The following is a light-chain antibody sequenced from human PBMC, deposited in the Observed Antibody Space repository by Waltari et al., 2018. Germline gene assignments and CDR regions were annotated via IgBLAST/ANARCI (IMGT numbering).Light chain of an antibody. Sequence: QSVLTPPPSASGTPGQRVIISFSGTSSTIRRNYVYWYPQLPGTAPKLLIYRNDQRPSGVPDRFSGSKSGTSASLAISGLRSEDEADYYCATWDDSMSGVVFGGGTKVTVL. V-gene: IGLV1-47*01. CDR2: RND. CDR1: SSTIRRNY. J-gene: IGLJ2*01. CDR3: ATWDDSMSGVV.